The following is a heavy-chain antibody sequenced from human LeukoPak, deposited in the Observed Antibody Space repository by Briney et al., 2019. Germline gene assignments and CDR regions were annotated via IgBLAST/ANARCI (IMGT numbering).Heavy chain of an antibody. CDR1: GGSISSSNW. D-gene: IGHD3-22*01. J-gene: IGHJ1*01. CDR2: IYHSGST. V-gene: IGHV4-4*02. CDR3: ARPSYDSSDYEYFQH. Sequence: SGTLSLTCAVSGGSISSSNWWSCVRQPPGKGLEWIGEIYHSGSTNYNPSLKSRVTISVDKSKNQFSLKLSSVTAADTAVYYCARPSYDSSDYEYFQHWGQGTLVTVSS.